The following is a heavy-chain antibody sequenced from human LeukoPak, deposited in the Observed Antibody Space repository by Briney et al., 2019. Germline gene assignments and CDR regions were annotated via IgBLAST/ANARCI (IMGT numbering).Heavy chain of an antibody. Sequence: ASVKVSCKASGYTFTSYGISWVRQAPGQGLEWMGWISAYNGNTNYAQKLQGRVTMTTDTSTGTAYMELRSLRSDDTAVYYCARVSHPYYYDSSGYYDLVYWGQETLVTVSS. J-gene: IGHJ4*02. CDR3: ARVSHPYYYDSSGYYDLVY. CDR2: ISAYNGNT. CDR1: GYTFTSYG. D-gene: IGHD3-22*01. V-gene: IGHV1-18*01.